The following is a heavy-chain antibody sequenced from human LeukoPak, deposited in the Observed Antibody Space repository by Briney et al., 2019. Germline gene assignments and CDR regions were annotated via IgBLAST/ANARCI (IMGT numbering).Heavy chain of an antibody. Sequence: GGSLRLSCAASGFTVSSNYMSWVRQAPGKGLEWVSVIYSGGSTYYADSVKGRFTISRDNSKNTLYLQMNSLRAEDTAVYYCARSGSYRYGSGSYFYYFDYWGQGTLVTVSS. CDR3: ARSGSYRYGSGSYFYYFDY. V-gene: IGHV3-66*01. CDR1: GFTVSSNY. D-gene: IGHD3-10*01. CDR2: IYSGGST. J-gene: IGHJ4*02.